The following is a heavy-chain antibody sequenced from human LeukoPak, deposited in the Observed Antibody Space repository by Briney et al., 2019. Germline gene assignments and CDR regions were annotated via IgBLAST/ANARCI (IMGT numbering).Heavy chain of an antibody. J-gene: IGHJ5*02. CDR1: GGSISSYY. D-gene: IGHD2-2*01. V-gene: IGHV4-4*07. Sequence: PSETLSLTCTVSGGSISSYYWSWIRQPAGKGLEWIGRIYTSGSTNYNPSLKSRVTMSVDTSKNQFSLKLSSVTAADTAVYYCAREISVPAAKNENWLDRWGQGTLVTVSS. CDR3: AREISVPAAKNENWLDR. CDR2: IYTSGST.